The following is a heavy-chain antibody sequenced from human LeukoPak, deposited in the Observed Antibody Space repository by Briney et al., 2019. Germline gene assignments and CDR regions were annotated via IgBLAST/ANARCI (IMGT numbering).Heavy chain of an antibody. CDR2: ISGSGGST. V-gene: IGHV3-23*01. Sequence: PGGSLRLSCAASGFTVSSNYMSWARQAPGKGLEWVSAISGSGGSTYYADSVKGRFTISRDNSKNTLYLQMNSLRAEDTAVYYCAKDHLRAVAGIDWFDPWGQGTLVTVSS. CDR3: AKDHLRAVAGIDWFDP. CDR1: GFTVSSNY. J-gene: IGHJ5*02. D-gene: IGHD6-19*01.